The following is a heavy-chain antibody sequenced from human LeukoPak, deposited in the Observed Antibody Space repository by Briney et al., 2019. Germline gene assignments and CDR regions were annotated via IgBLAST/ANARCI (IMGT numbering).Heavy chain of an antibody. V-gene: IGHV3-23*01. Sequence: AGGSLRPSCATSGFSFRGFTMNWVRQRPGKGLEWVSAILGNAAATYYADSVKGRFTISRDTSKLYLQMNSLSVDDTATYYCAKDRVPDSRWNFDYWGQGTVVTVSS. CDR3: AKDRVPDSRWNFDY. CDR2: ILGNAAAT. J-gene: IGHJ4*02. CDR1: GFSFRGFT. D-gene: IGHD6-19*01.